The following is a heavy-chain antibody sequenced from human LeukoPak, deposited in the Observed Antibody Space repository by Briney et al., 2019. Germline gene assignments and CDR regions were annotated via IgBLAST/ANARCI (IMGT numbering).Heavy chain of an antibody. CDR2: IYYTGTT. V-gene: IGHV4-59*08. Sequence: SETLSLTCTVSGGSTSGTYYWSWIRQPPGKGLEWIGYIYYTGTTDSNPSLKSRVTISLDTSQNQFSLNLSSVTAADTAVYYCARRWVYDKRAFDAWGRGTMVTVSS. CDR3: ARRWVYDKRAFDA. CDR1: GGSTSGTYY. D-gene: IGHD3-16*01. J-gene: IGHJ3*01.